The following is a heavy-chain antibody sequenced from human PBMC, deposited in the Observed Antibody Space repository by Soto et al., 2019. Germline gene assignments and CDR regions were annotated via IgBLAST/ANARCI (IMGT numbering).Heavy chain of an antibody. D-gene: IGHD3-10*01. Sequence: ASVKVSCKASGYTFTSYYIHWVRQAPGQGLEWMGMINPNGGGTTYAQQFQGRVTMTRDASTSTVYMELSSLRSDDTAVYYCIRKALGDPFDYWGQGALVTVSS. CDR2: INPNGGGT. CDR1: GYTFTSYY. V-gene: IGHV1-46*03. CDR3: IRKALGDPFDY. J-gene: IGHJ4*02.